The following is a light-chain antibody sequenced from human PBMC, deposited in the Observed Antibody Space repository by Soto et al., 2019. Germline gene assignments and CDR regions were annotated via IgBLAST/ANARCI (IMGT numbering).Light chain of an antibody. V-gene: IGKV1-12*01. Sequence: DIQMTQSPSSVSASVGDRVTITCRASQGITNWLAWYQQKPGKAPKLLIYAASGLTSGVPSRFSGSGSGTDFTLTISRLQPEDFATYYCQQANSFPLTFGGGTKVEIK. J-gene: IGKJ4*01. CDR2: AAS. CDR1: QGITNW. CDR3: QQANSFPLT.